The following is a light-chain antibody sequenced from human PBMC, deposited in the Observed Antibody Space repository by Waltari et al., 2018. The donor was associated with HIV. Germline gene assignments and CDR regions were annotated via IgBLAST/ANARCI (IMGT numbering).Light chain of an antibody. J-gene: IGKJ3*01. CDR3: QQSYGTPFT. CDR2: AAS. Sequence: IQMPQSPSSLSASVGARVTITCRASQSISTYLNWYQLKPGKAPKLLIYAASTLQSGVPSRFSGSGSGTDFTLTINSLQPEDFATYYCQQSYGTPFTFGPGTKVDIK. CDR1: QSISTY. V-gene: IGKV1-39*01.